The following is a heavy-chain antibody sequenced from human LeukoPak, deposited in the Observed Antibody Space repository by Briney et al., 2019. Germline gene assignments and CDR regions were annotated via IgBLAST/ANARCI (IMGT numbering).Heavy chain of an antibody. V-gene: IGHV3-30*18. Sequence: GGSLRLSCAASEFNLSSFGMHWVRQAPGKGLEWLAVISNDGSNKYYADSVKGRFTISRDNSKNTLYLQMNSLRAEDTAVYYCAKFGYYDSSGHDAFDIWGQGTMVTVSS. CDR1: EFNLSSFG. D-gene: IGHD3-22*01. CDR3: AKFGYYDSSGHDAFDI. J-gene: IGHJ3*02. CDR2: ISNDGSNK.